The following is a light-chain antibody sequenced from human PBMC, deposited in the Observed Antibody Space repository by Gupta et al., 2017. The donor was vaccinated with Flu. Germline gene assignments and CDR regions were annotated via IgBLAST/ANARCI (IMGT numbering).Light chain of an antibody. CDR2: ADD. CDR3: QTWDSATVV. Sequence: SYDLTQPPSVSVSPGQTASITCSGDKLGSKYVCWYQHTAGQSPVLVIYADDKRPSGVPERFSGSNSVNTATLTISGTRAMDEADYYCQTWDSATVVFGGGTKLTVL. J-gene: IGLJ2*01. V-gene: IGLV3-1*01. CDR1: KLGSKY.